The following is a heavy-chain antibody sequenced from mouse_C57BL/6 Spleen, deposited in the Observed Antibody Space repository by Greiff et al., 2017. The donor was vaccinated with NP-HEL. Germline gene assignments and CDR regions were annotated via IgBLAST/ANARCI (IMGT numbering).Heavy chain of an antibody. CDR1: GYTFTSYW. J-gene: IGHJ4*01. CDR2: IHPNSGST. D-gene: IGHD2-4*01. Sequence: QVQLQQPGAELVKPGASVKLSCKASGYTFTSYWMHWVKQRPGQGLEWIGMIHPNSGSTNYNEKFKSKAKLTVDKSSSTAYMQLSSLTSEDSAVYYCARRDYDYAMDDWGQGTSVTVSS. V-gene: IGHV1-64*01. CDR3: ARRDYDYAMDD.